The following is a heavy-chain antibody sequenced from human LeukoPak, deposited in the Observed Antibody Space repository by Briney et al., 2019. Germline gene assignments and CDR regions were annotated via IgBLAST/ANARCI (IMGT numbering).Heavy chain of an antibody. CDR3: AREPVVVPAAYFDY. V-gene: IGHV4-61*02. J-gene: IGHJ4*02. CDR1: GGSISSGSYY. D-gene: IGHD2-2*01. Sequence: PSQTLSPTCTVSGGSISSGSYYWSWIRQPAGKGLEWIGRIYTSGSTNYNPSLKSRVTISVDTSKNQFSLKLSSVTAADTAVYYCAREPVVVPAAYFDYWGQGTLVTVSS. CDR2: IYTSGST.